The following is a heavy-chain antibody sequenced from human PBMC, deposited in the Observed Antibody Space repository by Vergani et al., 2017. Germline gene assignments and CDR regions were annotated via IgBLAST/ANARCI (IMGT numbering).Heavy chain of an antibody. CDR2: ICHTEDT. J-gene: IGHJ4*02. V-gene: IGHV4-4*03. CDR3: ATIGYRRWGYYFDY. CDR1: GDSISSNNC. D-gene: IGHD2-2*02. Sequence: QMQLQESGPGLVKPPGTLSLTCAVSGDSISSNNCWTWVRQPPGKGLEWIGEICHTEDTKYSSSLKSRVTVSVDESRNLFSLRLNSVTAADTAVYYCATIGYRRWGYYFDYWGQGILVTVSS.